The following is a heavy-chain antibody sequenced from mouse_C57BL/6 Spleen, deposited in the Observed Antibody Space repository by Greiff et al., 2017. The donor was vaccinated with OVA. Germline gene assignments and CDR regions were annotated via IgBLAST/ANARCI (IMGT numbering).Heavy chain of an antibody. CDR3: ARRVVTTGAMDY. CDR1: GYTFTSYW. D-gene: IGHD2-1*01. CDR2: IYPSDSET. Sequence: VQLQQPGAELVRPGSSVKLSCKASGYTFTSYWMDWVKQRPGQGLEWIGNIYPSDSETHYNQKFKDKATLTVDKSSSTAYMQLSSLTSEDSAVYYCARRVVTTGAMDYWGQGTSVTVSS. J-gene: IGHJ4*01. V-gene: IGHV1-61*01.